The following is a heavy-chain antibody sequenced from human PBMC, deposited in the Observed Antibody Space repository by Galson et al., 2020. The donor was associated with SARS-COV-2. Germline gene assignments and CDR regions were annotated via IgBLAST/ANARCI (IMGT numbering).Heavy chain of an antibody. V-gene: IGHV4-39*07. CDR3: AREFCTNTRCYGLDY. J-gene: IGHJ4*02. D-gene: IGHD2-2*01. CDR1: GGSISSSSYY. Sequence: ASETLSLTCTVSGGSISSSSYYWGWIRQPPGKGLEWIGSIYYSGSTYYNPSLKSRVTISVDTSKSQFSLKVNSVTAADTAVYYCAREFCTNTRCYGLDYWGQGILVTVSS. CDR2: IYYSGST.